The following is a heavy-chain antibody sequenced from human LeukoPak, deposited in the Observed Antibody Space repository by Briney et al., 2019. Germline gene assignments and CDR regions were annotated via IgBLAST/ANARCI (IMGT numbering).Heavy chain of an antibody. Sequence: GGSLRLSCAASGFTFSSYAMSWVRQAPGKGLEWVSVIYSGGSTYYADSVKGRFTISRDNSKNTLYLQMNSLRAEDTAVYYCARGGYYYDSSGSHFDYWGQGTLVTVSS. J-gene: IGHJ4*02. V-gene: IGHV3-66*01. D-gene: IGHD3-22*01. CDR2: IYSGGST. CDR1: GFTFSSYA. CDR3: ARGGYYYDSSGSHFDY.